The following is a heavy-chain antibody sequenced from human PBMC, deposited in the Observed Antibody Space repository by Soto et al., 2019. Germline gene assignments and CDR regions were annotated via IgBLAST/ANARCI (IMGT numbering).Heavy chain of an antibody. V-gene: IGHV1-8*01. J-gene: IGHJ6*03. D-gene: IGHD3-16*01. CDR3: ARGLLPYGPVLYDSVYVDV. CDR2: MNPNSGNT. Sequence: GLEWMGWMNPNSGNTGYAQKFQGRVTMTRNTSIRTAYMELSSLRSEDTAVYYCARGLLPYGPVLYDSVYVDVCGKGPTVTVA.